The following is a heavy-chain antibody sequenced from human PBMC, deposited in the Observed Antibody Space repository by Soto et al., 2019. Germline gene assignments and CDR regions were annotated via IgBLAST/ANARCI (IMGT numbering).Heavy chain of an antibody. D-gene: IGHD3-10*01. J-gene: IGHJ4*02. CDR1: GFSFIKYA. V-gene: IGHV3-23*01. CDR3: ARGFSAGKGSPPDY. CDR2: LSGSGGST. Sequence: GGSLRLSCAASGFSFIKYAMSWVRQAPGKGLEWVSGLSGSGGSTSSADSVKGRFAISRDNSRNTLYLQMNSLRDGGTAIYYCARGFSAGKGSPPDYWGQGTLVTVSS.